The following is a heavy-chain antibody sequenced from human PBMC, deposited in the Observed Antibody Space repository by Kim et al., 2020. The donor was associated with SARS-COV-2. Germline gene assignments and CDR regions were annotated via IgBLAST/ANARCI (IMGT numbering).Heavy chain of an antibody. J-gene: IGHJ6*02. CDR2: IIPIFGTA. V-gene: IGHV1-69*13. Sequence: SVKVSCKASGGTFSSYAISWVRQAPGQGLEWMGGIIPIFGTANYAQKFQGRVTITADESTSTAYMELSSLRSEDTAVYYCARDPIPVFEQQLGPYYYYGMDVWGQGTTVTVSS. D-gene: IGHD6-13*01. CDR3: ARDPIPVFEQQLGPYYYYGMDV. CDR1: GGTFSSYA.